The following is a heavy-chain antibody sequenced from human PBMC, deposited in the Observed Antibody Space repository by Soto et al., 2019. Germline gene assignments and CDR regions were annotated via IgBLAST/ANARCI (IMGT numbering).Heavy chain of an antibody. CDR3: ARAGDIVVVPAAMWYYYGMDV. D-gene: IGHD2-2*01. V-gene: IGHV3-74*01. J-gene: IGHJ6*02. Sequence: PGGSLRLSCAASGFTFSSYWMHWVRQAAGEGLVWVSRINSDGSSTSHADSVKGRFTISRDNAKNTLYLQMNSLRADDTAVYYCARAGDIVVVPAAMWYYYGMDVWGQGTTVTVSS. CDR2: INSDGSST. CDR1: GFTFSSYW.